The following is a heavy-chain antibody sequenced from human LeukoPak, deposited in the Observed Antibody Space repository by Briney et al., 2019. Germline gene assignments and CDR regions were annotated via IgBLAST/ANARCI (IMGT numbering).Heavy chain of an antibody. V-gene: IGHV3-23*01. CDR3: AKSTPSLLSFDH. CDR1: GFTFSTYW. Sequence: GGSLRLSCAASGFTFSTYWMHWVRQAPGKGLEWVSGISGSGGSTYYADSVKGRFTISRDNFKNTLDLEMNSLRAEDTAVYYCAKSTPSLLSFDHWGQGTLVTVSS. J-gene: IGHJ4*02. D-gene: IGHD3-10*01. CDR2: ISGSGGST.